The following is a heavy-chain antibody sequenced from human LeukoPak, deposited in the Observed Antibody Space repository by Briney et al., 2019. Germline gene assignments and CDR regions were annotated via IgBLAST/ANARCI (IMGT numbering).Heavy chain of an antibody. V-gene: IGHV3-23*01. Sequence: QTGGSLRLSCAASGFTFSSYAMSWVRQAPGKGLEWVSAISGSGGSTYYADSVKGRFTISRDNSKTTLYLQMNSLRAEDTAVYYCAKDQGSSSWYGGDYWGQGTLVTVSS. J-gene: IGHJ4*02. CDR2: ISGSGGST. CDR1: GFTFSSYA. D-gene: IGHD6-13*01. CDR3: AKDQGSSSWYGGDY.